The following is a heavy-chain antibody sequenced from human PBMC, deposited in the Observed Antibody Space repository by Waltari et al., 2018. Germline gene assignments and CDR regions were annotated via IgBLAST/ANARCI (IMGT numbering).Heavy chain of an antibody. V-gene: IGHV1-69*04. J-gene: IGHJ5*02. Sequence: VQLVQSGAEVKKPGSSVKVSCKASGGTFSSYAISWVRQAPGQGLEWMGGIIPILGIANYAQKFQGRVTITADESTSTAYMELSSLRSEDTAVYYCARAVVVVPAAIPNWFDPWGQGTLVTVSS. CDR1: GGTFSSYA. CDR3: ARAVVVVPAAIPNWFDP. CDR2: IIPILGIA. D-gene: IGHD2-2*01.